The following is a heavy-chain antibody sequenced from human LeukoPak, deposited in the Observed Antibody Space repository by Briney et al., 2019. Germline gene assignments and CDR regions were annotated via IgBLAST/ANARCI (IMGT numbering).Heavy chain of an antibody. CDR2: ISAYNGNT. CDR3: ARDRDYYGSGDY. CDR1: GYTFTSYG. D-gene: IGHD3-10*01. Sequence: ASVKVSCKASGYTFTSYGISWVRQAPGQGLEWMGWISAYNGNTNYAQKLQGRVTMTTDTSTSTAYMELRSLRSDDTAVYHCARDRDYYGSGDYWGQGTLVTVSS. J-gene: IGHJ4*02. V-gene: IGHV1-18*01.